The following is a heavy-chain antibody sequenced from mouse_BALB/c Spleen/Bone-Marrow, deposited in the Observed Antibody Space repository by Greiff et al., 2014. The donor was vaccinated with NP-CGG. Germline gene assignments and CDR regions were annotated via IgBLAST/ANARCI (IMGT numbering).Heavy chain of an antibody. CDR3: VKHDTTVVVDY. CDR1: GFSLTDYG. Sequence: QVQLKQSGPGLVAPSQSLSITCTVSGFSLTDYGVSWIRQPPGKGLEWLGVIWGGGITYYNSTLKSRLSISKDSSKSQVFLKMNNLQTDDTAMYYCVKHDTTVVVDYWGQGTTLTVSS. CDR2: IWGGGIT. J-gene: IGHJ2*01. V-gene: IGHV2-6-5*01. D-gene: IGHD1-1*01.